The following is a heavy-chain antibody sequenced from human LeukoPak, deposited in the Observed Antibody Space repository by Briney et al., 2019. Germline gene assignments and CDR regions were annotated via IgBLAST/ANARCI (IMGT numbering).Heavy chain of an antibody. Sequence: PSETLSLTCAVSGYSISRGYHWGWIRQPPGKGLEWIGSIYHSGSTYYSPSLKSRVTISLDTSKNQFSLKLSSVTAADTAVYYCARGITIFGVIIIANWFDPWGQGTLVTVSS. CDR2: IYHSGST. V-gene: IGHV4-38-2*01. D-gene: IGHD3-3*01. J-gene: IGHJ5*02. CDR1: GYSISRGYH. CDR3: ARGITIFGVIIIANWFDP.